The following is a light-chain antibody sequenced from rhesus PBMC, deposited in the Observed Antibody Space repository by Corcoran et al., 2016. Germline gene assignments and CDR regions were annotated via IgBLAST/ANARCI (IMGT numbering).Light chain of an antibody. CDR1: QSVSSY. Sequence: QVILTQSPATLSLSPGERATLSCRASQSVSSYLAWYQQKPGQAPRLLIYGASSRAPGIPDRFSGSGCGTDFTFTSSSLGPEDVGVYHCYQHSSGYSFGQGTKVEIK. CDR2: GAS. J-gene: IGKJ2*01. V-gene: IGKV3-10*01. CDR3: YQHSSGYS.